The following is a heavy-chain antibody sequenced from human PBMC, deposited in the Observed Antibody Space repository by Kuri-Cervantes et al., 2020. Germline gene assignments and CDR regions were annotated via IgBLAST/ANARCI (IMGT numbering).Heavy chain of an antibody. CDR3: ARGGRPTVTFYFDY. D-gene: IGHD4-17*01. CDR2: IWYDGSNK. V-gene: IGHV3-33*08. J-gene: IGHJ4*02. CDR1: GFTFSSYG. Sequence: LSLTCAASGFTFSSYGMHWVRQAPGKGLEWVAVIWYDGSNKYYADSVKGRFTISRDNSKNTLYLQMNSLRAEDTAVYYCARGGRPTVTFYFDYWGQGTLVTVSS.